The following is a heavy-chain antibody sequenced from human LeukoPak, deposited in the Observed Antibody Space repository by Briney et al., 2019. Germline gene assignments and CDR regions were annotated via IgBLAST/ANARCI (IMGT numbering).Heavy chain of an antibody. Sequence: SETLSLTCAVYGVSFSGYYWSWIRQPPGKGLEWVGEINHSGSANYNPSLKSRVPMSIETLKNTFSLSLISVTAADTAVYYCREERRRTSGSYGMYDYYGMDVWGQGTTVTVYS. J-gene: IGHJ6*02. V-gene: IGHV4-34*01. D-gene: IGHD1-26*01. CDR2: INHSGSA. CDR3: REERRRTSGSYGMYDYYGMDV. CDR1: GVSFSGYY.